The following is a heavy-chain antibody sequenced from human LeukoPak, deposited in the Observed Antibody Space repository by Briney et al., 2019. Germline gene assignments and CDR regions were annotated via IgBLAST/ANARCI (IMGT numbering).Heavy chain of an antibody. V-gene: IGHV3-23*01. CDR3: ARGHGGVFRYFDTNDAFDM. CDR1: GFTFSNYG. CDR2: ISGSGVNT. J-gene: IGHJ3*02. Sequence: GGSLRLSCAASGFTFSNYGISWVRQAPGKGLDWVSGISGSGVNTYSADSVKGRFTISSDNSKHTLYLQMNCLRAEYTALYYCARGHGGVFRYFDTNDAFDMWGQGTVVTVSS. D-gene: IGHD3-9*01.